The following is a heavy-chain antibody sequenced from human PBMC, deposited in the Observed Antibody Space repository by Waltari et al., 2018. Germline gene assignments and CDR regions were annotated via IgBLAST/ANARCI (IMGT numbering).Heavy chain of an antibody. CDR3: ARDRGGDLGVVTNNWLDP. V-gene: IGHV1-2*02. CDR2: SNPDSGDT. CDR1: GYTFTGYY. D-gene: IGHD3-3*01. J-gene: IGHJ5*02. Sequence: QVHLVQSGAEVKKPGASVKVSCKASGYTFTGYYMHWVRQAPGQGLEWMGWSNPDSGDTNLPQSFEGRVTMTRDTAITTVYMELRRLTSDDTAVYYCARDRGGDLGVVTNNWLDPWGQGTLVTVSS.